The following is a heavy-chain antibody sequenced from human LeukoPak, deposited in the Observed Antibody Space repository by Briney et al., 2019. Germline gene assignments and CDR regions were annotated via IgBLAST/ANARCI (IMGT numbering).Heavy chain of an antibody. V-gene: IGHV3-30-3*01. D-gene: IGHD1-26*01. J-gene: IGHJ4*02. Sequence: QPGRSLRLSCAASGFTFSSYAMHWVRQAPGKGLEWVALISYDGSNKYYADSVKSRFTVSRDNAKKTLYLQMNSLRAEDTAVYYCARVKGGSYYGTAEGFDYWGQGTLVTVSS. CDR2: ISYDGSNK. CDR1: GFTFSSYA. CDR3: ARVKGGSYYGTAEGFDY.